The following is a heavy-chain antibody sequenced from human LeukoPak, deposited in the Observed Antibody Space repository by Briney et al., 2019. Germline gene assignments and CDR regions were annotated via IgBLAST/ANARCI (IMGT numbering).Heavy chain of an antibody. CDR3: ARRVATTDHFDY. CDR2: ISAYNGNT. V-gene: IGHV1-18*01. Sequence: EASVKVSCKASGYTFTSYGISWVRQAPGQGLEWMGWISAYNGNTNYAQKLQGRVTMTTDTSTSTAYMELRSPRSDDTAVYYCARRVATTDHFDYWGQGTLVTVSS. D-gene: IGHD5-12*01. CDR1: GYTFTSYG. J-gene: IGHJ4*02.